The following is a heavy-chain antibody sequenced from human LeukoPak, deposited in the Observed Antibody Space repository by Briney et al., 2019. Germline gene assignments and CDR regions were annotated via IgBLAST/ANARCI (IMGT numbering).Heavy chain of an antibody. CDR1: GYTFTGYS. V-gene: IGHV1-2*02. D-gene: IGHD6-6*01. CDR2: INPNIGGT. CDR3: ARGAIAARPGTTFDP. J-gene: IGHJ5*02. Sequence: ASVKVSCKASGYTFTGYSMHWVRQAPGQGLEWMGWINPNIGGTNYAQKFQGRVTMTRATSISTAYLELSRLRSDDTAVYYCARGAIAARPGTTFDPWGQGTLVTVSS.